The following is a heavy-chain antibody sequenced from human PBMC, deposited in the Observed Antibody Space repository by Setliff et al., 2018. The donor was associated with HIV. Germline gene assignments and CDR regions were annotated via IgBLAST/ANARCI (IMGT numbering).Heavy chain of an antibody. V-gene: IGHV1-69-2*01. J-gene: IGHJ6*03. D-gene: IGHD4-17*01. CDR2: VEPQHGET. CDR3: ARGTTATDYYYYMNV. Sequence: KVSCKASGYTFTDYYMHWVQQAPGKGLEWMGRVEPQHGETIFAGKFLGRVTITADTSTDTAYMELSSLRSEDTAVYFCARGTTATDYYYYMNVWGKGTSVTVSS. CDR1: GYTFTDYY.